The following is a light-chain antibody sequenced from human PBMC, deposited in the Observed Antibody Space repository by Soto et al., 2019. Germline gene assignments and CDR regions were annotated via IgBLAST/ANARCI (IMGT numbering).Light chain of an antibody. Sequence: DIQMTQSPSTLSASVGDRVTITCRASQSISSWLAWYQQKPGKAPKLLIYKASSLESGVPSRLSGSGSGTEFTRTISSLQPDDFATYYCHQYNSDAWTFGQGTKVEIK. CDR2: KAS. CDR3: HQYNSDAWT. CDR1: QSISSW. J-gene: IGKJ1*01. V-gene: IGKV1-5*03.